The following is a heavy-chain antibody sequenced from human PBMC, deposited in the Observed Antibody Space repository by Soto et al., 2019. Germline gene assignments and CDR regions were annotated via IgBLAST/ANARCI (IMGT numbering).Heavy chain of an antibody. V-gene: IGHV3-30*18. D-gene: IGHD1-1*01. J-gene: IGHJ2*01. Sequence: QVQLVESGGGVVQPGRSLRLSCAASGFTFSSYGMHWVRQAPGKGLEWVAVISYDGSNKYYADSVKGRFTISRDNSKNTLYLQMNSLRAEDTAVYYCAKSGELEGARYLDLWGRGTLVTVSS. CDR1: GFTFSSYG. CDR2: ISYDGSNK. CDR3: AKSGELEGARYLDL.